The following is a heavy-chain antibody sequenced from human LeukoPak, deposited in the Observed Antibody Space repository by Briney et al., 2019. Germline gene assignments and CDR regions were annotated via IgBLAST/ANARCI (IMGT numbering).Heavy chain of an antibody. CDR2: IRQDGSEK. V-gene: IGHV3-7*01. CDR1: GFTFSRYW. Sequence: GGSLRLSCVASGFTFSRYWMSWVRQAPGKGLEWVANIRQDGSEKYYVDSVKGRFTISRDNAKNSLYLQMNSLRAEDTAVYYCARRYFDYWGQGTLVTVSS. J-gene: IGHJ4*02. CDR3: ARRYFDY.